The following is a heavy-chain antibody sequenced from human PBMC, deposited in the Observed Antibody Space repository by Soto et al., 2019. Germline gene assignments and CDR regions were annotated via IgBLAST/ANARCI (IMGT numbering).Heavy chain of an antibody. CDR3: AAKGQQHLGYYNGMDV. CDR2: IVVGSGNT. J-gene: IGHJ6*02. V-gene: IGHV1-58*01. D-gene: IGHD6-13*01. Sequence: SVKVSCKASGFTFTNSAVQWVRQARGQRLEWIGWIVVGSGNTIYVQKFQERVTITRDLSTSTAYMELSSLRSEDTAVYYCAAKGQQHLGYYNGMDVLGQGTTVTVSS. CDR1: GFTFTNSA.